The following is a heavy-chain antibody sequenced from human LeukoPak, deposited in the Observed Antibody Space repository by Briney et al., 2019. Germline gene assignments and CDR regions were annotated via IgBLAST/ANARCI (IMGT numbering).Heavy chain of an antibody. CDR2: IYYSGST. D-gene: IGHD4-23*01. V-gene: IGHV4-31*03. Sequence: PSETLSLTCTVSGGSISSGGYYWSWIRQHSGKGLEWIGYIYYSGSTYYNPSLKSRLTISVDTSKNQFSLKLSSVTAADTAVYYCARTTVVAKYFDYWGQGTLVTVSS. CDR3: ARTTVVAKYFDY. J-gene: IGHJ4*02. CDR1: GGSISSGGYY.